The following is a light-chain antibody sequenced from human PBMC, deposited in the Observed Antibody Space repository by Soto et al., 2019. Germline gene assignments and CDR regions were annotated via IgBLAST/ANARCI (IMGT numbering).Light chain of an antibody. CDR3: QQSYSTPIT. CDR2: DIS. Sequence: EIVVSQSQTTISVSPGERATLSCRASQTVSSNLAWYQQKPGQAPSLLIYDISARATGIPTRFSGSGSGTEFTLTISSLQPEDFATYYCQQSYSTPITFGQGTRLEI. J-gene: IGKJ5*01. CDR1: QTVSSN. V-gene: IGKV3D-15*01.